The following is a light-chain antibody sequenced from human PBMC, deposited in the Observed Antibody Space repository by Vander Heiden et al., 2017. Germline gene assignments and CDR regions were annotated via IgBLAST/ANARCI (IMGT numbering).Light chain of an antibody. V-gene: IGKV1-39*01. J-gene: IGKJ2*01. Sequence: SHMIRSPSSLSASVGDRVTITCRASQSISSYLNWYQQKPGKAPKLLIYAASSLQRGVPSRFSGSGSGTDFTLTISSLRPEDFATYYCQQGYCTPHTFGQGTKVEIK. CDR2: AAS. CDR1: QSISSY. CDR3: QQGYCTPHT.